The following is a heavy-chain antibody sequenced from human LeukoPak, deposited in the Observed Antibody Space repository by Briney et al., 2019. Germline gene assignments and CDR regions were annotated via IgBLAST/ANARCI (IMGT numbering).Heavy chain of an antibody. CDR1: GGTFSSYA. Sequence: ASVKVSCKASGGTFSSYAISWVRQAPGQGLEWMGGIIPIFGTANYAQKFQGRVTITADESTSTAYMELSSLRSEDTAVYYCARAKVRDSSGYYAFDIWGQGTMVTVSS. CDR2: IIPIFGTA. J-gene: IGHJ3*02. V-gene: IGHV1-69*13. CDR3: ARAKVRDSSGYYAFDI. D-gene: IGHD3-22*01.